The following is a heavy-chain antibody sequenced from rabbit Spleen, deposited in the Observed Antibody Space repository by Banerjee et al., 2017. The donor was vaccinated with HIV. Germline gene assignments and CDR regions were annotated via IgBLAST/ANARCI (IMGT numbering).Heavy chain of an antibody. J-gene: IGHJ4*01. CDR2: VAAGVSFTS. V-gene: IGHV1S40*01. CDR1: GFSFTYSDY. Sequence: QSLEESGGDLVKPGASLTLTCTASGFSFTYSDYLCWVRQPPGKGPEWIACVAAGVSFTSYYATWAKGRFTISKTSSTTVTLKMTSLTAADTATFFCARDLTGVIGWNFGWWGPGTLVTVS. CDR3: ARDLTGVIGWNFGW. D-gene: IGHD1-1*01.